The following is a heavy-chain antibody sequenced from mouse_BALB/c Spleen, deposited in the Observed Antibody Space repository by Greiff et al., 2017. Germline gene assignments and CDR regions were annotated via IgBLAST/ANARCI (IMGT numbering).Heavy chain of an antibody. J-gene: IGHJ2*01. CDR1: GFTIKDTY. V-gene: IGHV14-3*02. CDR3: ARGGSYYRYDYLDY. D-gene: IGHD2-14*01. CDR2: IDTANGNT. Sequence: EVKLVESGAALVKPGASVKLSCTASGFTIKDTYMHWVKQRPEQGLEWIGRIDTANGNTKYDPKFPGKATITADTSSNTASLQLSSLTSEDTAVYYCARGGSYYRYDYLDYWGQGTTLTVSS.